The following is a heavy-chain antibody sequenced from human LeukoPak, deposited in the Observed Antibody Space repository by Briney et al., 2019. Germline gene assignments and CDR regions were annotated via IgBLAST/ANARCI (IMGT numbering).Heavy chain of an antibody. J-gene: IGHJ5*02. CDR2: ISGSSTTFK. CDR3: ARDSAYCGGDCYSDS. Sequence: PGGSLRLSCAASGFTFSSYTMKWVRQAPGKGLEWVSSISGSSTTFKYYAGSLKGRFTISRDNAKNSLYLHMNSLRAEDTAVYYCARDSAYCGGDCYSDSWGQGTLVTVSS. CDR1: GFTFSSYT. V-gene: IGHV3-21*01. D-gene: IGHD2-21*02.